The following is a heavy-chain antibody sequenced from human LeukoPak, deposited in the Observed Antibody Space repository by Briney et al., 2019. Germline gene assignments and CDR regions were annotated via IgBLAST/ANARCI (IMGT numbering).Heavy chain of an antibody. CDR1: GFTFSSYW. CDR3: ARDHLEMATRSRTFDY. Sequence: GGSLRLSCAASGFTFSSYWMHWVRQAPGKGLMWVSNINGDGSITRHADSVTGRFTISRDNAKNTLYLQMNSLRAEDTAVYYCARDHLEMATRSRTFDYWGQGTLVTVSS. V-gene: IGHV3-74*01. CDR2: INGDGSIT. J-gene: IGHJ4*02. D-gene: IGHD5-24*01.